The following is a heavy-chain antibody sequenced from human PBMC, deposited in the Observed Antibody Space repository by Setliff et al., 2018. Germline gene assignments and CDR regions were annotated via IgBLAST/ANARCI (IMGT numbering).Heavy chain of an antibody. Sequence: SCKASGGTFKNYGISWVRQAPGQGLEWMGGIIPIFGTTNYAQKFQGRATIITDESTSTAYMELSSLRSEDTAVYYCAREGVDSRSSTDYRYYMDVWGKGTTVTVSS. J-gene: IGHJ6*03. CDR3: AREGVDSRSSTDYRYYMDV. CDR2: IIPIFGTT. D-gene: IGHD6-6*01. CDR1: GGTFKNYG. V-gene: IGHV1-69*05.